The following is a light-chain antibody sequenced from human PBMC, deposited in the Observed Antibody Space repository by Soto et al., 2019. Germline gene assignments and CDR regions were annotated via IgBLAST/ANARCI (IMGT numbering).Light chain of an antibody. Sequence: DAVLTQAPLSSPVTLGQPASISCRSSQNLVHSDGTTFLSWLHQRPGQPPRLLIYKISNRLSGVPDRFSGSGAGTEFTLKISRVEAEDVEVYYCMQATHFPRTFGQGTKVEIK. CDR3: MQATHFPRT. CDR1: QNLVHSDGTTF. CDR2: KIS. J-gene: IGKJ1*01. V-gene: IGKV2-24*01.